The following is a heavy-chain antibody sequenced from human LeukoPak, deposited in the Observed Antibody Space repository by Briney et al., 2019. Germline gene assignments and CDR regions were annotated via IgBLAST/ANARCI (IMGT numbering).Heavy chain of an antibody. D-gene: IGHD3-10*01. V-gene: IGHV3-48*03. CDR2: ISSSGSTI. CDR1: GFTFSSYW. Sequence: GGSLRLSCAASGFTFSSYWMHWVRQAPGKGLEWVSYISSSGSTIYYADSVKGRFTISRDNAKNSLYLQMNSLRAEDTAVYYCARDGYYYGSGSYYDYFAYWGQGTLVTVSS. J-gene: IGHJ4*02. CDR3: ARDGYYYGSGSYYDYFAY.